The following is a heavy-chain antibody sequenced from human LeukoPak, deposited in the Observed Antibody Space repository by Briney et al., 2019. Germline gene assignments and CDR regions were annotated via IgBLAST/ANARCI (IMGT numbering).Heavy chain of an antibody. CDR2: ISSSGSTI. V-gene: IGHV3-48*03. J-gene: IGHJ4*02. D-gene: IGHD3-22*01. CDR3: AREDDSSGYNFDY. CDR1: RFTFSSYK. Sequence: GGSLRLSCAASRFTFSSYKMHWVRQAPGKGLEWVSYISSSGSTIYYADSVKGRFTISRDNAKNSLYLQMNSLRAEDTAVYYCAREDDSSGYNFDYWGQGTLVTVSS.